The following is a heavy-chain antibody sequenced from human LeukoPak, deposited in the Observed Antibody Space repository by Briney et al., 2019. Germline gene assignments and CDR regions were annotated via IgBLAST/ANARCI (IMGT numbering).Heavy chain of an antibody. CDR2: INPSGDST. Sequence: GASVKVSCKASGYTFTSNYMHWVRQAPGQGLEWMGVINPSGDSTNYAQKFQGRLTMTRDTSTSTDYMELSSLRSEDTAVYYCARDRSSGNSWWCGYWGQGTLVTVSS. D-gene: IGHD2-8*02. J-gene: IGHJ4*02. CDR3: ARDRSSGNSWWCGY. V-gene: IGHV1-46*01. CDR1: GYTFTSNY.